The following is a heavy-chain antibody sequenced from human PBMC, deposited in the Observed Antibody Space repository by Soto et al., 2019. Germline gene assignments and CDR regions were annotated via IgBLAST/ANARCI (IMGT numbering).Heavy chain of an antibody. J-gene: IGHJ4*02. CDR1: GGSISSGYYY. Sequence: SETLSLTCTVSGGSISSGYYYWSWIRQPPGKGLEWIGYIYYSGSTYYNPSLKSRVTISVDTSKNQFSLKLSSVTAADTAVYYCADYDFWSGYFVYWGQGTLVTVSS. D-gene: IGHD3-3*01. CDR3: ADYDFWSGYFVY. V-gene: IGHV4-30-4*01. CDR2: IYYSGST.